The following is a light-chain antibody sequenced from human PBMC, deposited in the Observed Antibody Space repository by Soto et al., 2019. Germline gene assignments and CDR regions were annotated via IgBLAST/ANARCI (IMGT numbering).Light chain of an antibody. CDR2: AAS. Sequence: DIQMTQSPTSLSASVGDRVTITCRASQDIRNFVAWYQQKPGKAPKLLIYAASTLQSGVPSRFSGSGSGTDFTLTINSLQHEDVATYSCQRYSSVPVFGAGTKVEI. CDR1: QDIRNF. J-gene: IGKJ3*01. V-gene: IGKV1-27*01. CDR3: QRYSSVPV.